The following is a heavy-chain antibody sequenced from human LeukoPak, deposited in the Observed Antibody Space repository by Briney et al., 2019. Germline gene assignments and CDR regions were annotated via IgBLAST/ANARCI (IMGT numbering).Heavy chain of an antibody. J-gene: IGHJ4*02. CDR2: MNPNSGKT. D-gene: IGHD5-24*01. V-gene: IGHV1-8*01. CDR3: ARELRRDDC. CDR1: GYTFTSYD. Sequence: ASVKVSCKASGYTFTSYDINWVRQATGQGLEWMGYMNPNSGKTEYAQKFQGRVTMTADTSISTAYMELNSLRSEDTAVYYCARELRRDDCWGQGTLVTVSS.